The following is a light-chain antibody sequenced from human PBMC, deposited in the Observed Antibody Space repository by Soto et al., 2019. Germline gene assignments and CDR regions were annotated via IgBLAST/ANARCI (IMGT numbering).Light chain of an antibody. CDR2: EVT. CDR3: GSKAGSNKHVV. V-gene: IGLV2-8*01. J-gene: IGLJ2*01. Sequence: QSALTQPPSASGSPGQSVPSSCAGSSSDIGASNSVSWYQQHPGKAPKLLISEVTKRPSGVPDRFSGSKSGNTASLTVSGLQADDEADYSCGSKAGSNKHVVFGGGTKLTVL. CDR1: SSDIGASNS.